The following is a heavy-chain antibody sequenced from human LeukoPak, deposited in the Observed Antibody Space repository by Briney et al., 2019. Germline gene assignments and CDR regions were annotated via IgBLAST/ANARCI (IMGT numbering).Heavy chain of an antibody. CDR3: ARDRIAGATLNTFDY. CDR2: ISAYNGNT. V-gene: IGHV1-18*01. D-gene: IGHD1-26*01. CDR1: GYTFTSYG. J-gene: IGHJ4*02. Sequence: EASVTVSCKASGYTFTSYGISWVRQAPGQGLEWMGWISAYNGNTNYAQKLQGRVTMTTDTSTSTAYMELRSLRSDDTAVYYCARDRIAGATLNTFDYWGQGTLVTVSS.